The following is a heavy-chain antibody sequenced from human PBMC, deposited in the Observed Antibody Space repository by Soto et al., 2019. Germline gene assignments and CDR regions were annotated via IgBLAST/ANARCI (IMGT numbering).Heavy chain of an antibody. Sequence: QVQLVESGGGVVQPGTSLRLTCAGSGVTFSRNGMHWVRQAPGKGLEWVALVSYDGSQKYYVDSVKGRFTISRDNSENTLSLQMNSLRPEDTAGYYCARWVGGSMSDNSGKEDSWGPGTLVTVPS. CDR1: GVTFSRNG. CDR2: VSYDGSQK. D-gene: IGHD3-22*01. J-gene: IGHJ4*02. CDR3: ARWVGGSMSDNSGKEDS. V-gene: IGHV3-30*03.